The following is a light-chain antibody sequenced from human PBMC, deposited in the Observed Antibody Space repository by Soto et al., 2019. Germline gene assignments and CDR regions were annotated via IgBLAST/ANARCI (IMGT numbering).Light chain of an antibody. J-gene: IGKJ5*01. CDR2: GAS. CDR3: QPYSSTPRPIT. CDR1: QSVSSSY. Sequence: EIVLTQSPGTLSLSPGERATLSCRASQSVSSSYLAWYQQKPGQAPRLLIYGASSRATGIPDRFSGSGSGTDFTLTISRLEPEDFAVYYRQPYSSTPRPITFGQGTRLEIK. V-gene: IGKV3-20*01.